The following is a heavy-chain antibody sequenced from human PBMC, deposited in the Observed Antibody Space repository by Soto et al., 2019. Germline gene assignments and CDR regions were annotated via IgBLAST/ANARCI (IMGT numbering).Heavy chain of an antibody. V-gene: IGHV3-30-3*01. D-gene: IGHD1-26*01. Sequence: GGSLRLSCAASGFTFSSYAMHWVRQAPGKGLEWVAVISYDGSNKYYADSVKGRFTISRDSSKNTLYLQMNSLGADDTAVYYCARGRGSYYYYGMDVLGQGTTVTVSS. J-gene: IGHJ6*02. CDR1: GFTFSSYA. CDR3: ARGRGSYYYYGMDV. CDR2: ISYDGSNK.